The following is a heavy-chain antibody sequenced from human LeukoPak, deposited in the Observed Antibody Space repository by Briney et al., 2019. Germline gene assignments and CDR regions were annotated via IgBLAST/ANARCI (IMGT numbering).Heavy chain of an antibody. CDR3: ARGLQLERNNWFDP. D-gene: IGHD1-1*01. CDR2: IIPIFGTA. J-gene: IGHJ5*02. V-gene: IGHV1-69*13. Sequence: SVKVSCKASGGTFSSSATSWVRQAPGQGVEWMGGIIPIFGTANYAQKFQGRVTITADESTSTAYMELSSLRSEDTAVYYCARGLQLERNNWFDPWGQGALVTVSS. CDR1: GGTFSSSA.